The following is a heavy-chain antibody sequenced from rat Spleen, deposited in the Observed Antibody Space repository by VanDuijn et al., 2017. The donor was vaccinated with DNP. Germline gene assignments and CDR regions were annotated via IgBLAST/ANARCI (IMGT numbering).Heavy chain of an antibody. V-gene: IGHV5-22*01. D-gene: IGHD4-3*01. CDR3: TRWNSGHFDY. Sequence: EVQLVESGGGLVQPGRSLKLSCAASGFTFSAYYMAWVRQAPAKGLEWVAYIGSPAYAPYYGDSVKGRFAISRDKAKSTLYLQMNSLRSEDMATYYCTRWNSGHFDYWGQGVMVTVSS. CDR2: IGSPAYAP. CDR1: GFTFSAYY. J-gene: IGHJ2*01.